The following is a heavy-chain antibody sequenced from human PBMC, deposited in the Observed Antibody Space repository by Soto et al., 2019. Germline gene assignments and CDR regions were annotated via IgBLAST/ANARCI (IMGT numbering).Heavy chain of an antibody. CDR3: AKERHSSSWYAYYGMDV. D-gene: IGHD6-13*01. CDR1: GFTFDDYA. Sequence: VQLVESGGGLVQPGRSLRLSCAASGFTFDDYAMHWVRQAPGKGLEWVSGISWNSGSIGYADSVKGRFTISRDNAKNSLYLQMNSLRAEDTALYYCAKERHSSSWYAYYGMDVWGQGTTVTVSS. J-gene: IGHJ6*02. V-gene: IGHV3-9*01. CDR2: ISWNSGSI.